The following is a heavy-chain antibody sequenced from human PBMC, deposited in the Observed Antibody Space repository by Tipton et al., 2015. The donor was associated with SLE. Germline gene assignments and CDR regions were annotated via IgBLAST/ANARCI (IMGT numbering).Heavy chain of an antibody. J-gene: IGHJ1*01. V-gene: IGHV3-23*03. Sequence: SLRLSCAASGFTFSNYAMGWVRQAPGKGLEWVSVFYIGGSAYYADSVKGRFTISRGNSKNTLYLQMNSLRADDTAVYYCAKGGLDYGDYSGVYFQRWGQGTLVTVSS. CDR2: FYIGGSA. D-gene: IGHD4-17*01. CDR3: AKGGLDYGDYSGVYFQR. CDR1: GFTFSNYA.